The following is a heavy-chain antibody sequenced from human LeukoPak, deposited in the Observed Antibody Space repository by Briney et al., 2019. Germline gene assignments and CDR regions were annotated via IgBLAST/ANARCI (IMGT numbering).Heavy chain of an antibody. V-gene: IGHV3-30*04. Sequence: GGSLRLSCSASGFIFSNYAMHWVRQAPGKGLEWVAVISYDGSNKYYADSVKGRFTISRDNSKNTLYLQMNSLRAEDTAVYYCAKDETSSYWGQGTLVTVSP. J-gene: IGHJ4*02. CDR2: ISYDGSNK. CDR3: AKDETSSY. CDR1: GFIFSNYA. D-gene: IGHD1-14*01.